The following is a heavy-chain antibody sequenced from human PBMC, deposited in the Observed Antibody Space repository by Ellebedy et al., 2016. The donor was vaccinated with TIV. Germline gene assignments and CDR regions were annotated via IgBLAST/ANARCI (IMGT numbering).Heavy chain of an antibody. CDR1: GGSISRYY. Sequence: MPGGSLRLSCTVSGGSISRYYWSWIRQPPGKGLEWIGYIYYSGSTNYNPSLKSRVTISVDTSKNQFSLKLSSVTAADTAVYYCARGAGYFDYWGQGTLVTVSS. V-gene: IGHV4-59*01. CDR2: IYYSGST. D-gene: IGHD6-19*01. J-gene: IGHJ4*02. CDR3: ARGAGYFDY.